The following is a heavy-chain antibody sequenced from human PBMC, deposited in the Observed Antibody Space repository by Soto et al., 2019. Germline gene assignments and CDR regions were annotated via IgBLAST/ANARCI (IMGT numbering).Heavy chain of an antibody. CDR1: GFTFSDHY. V-gene: IGHV3-72*01. CDR2: SRNKANSYTT. Sequence: EVQLVESGGGLVQPGGSLRLSCAVSGFTFSDHYMDWVRQAPGKGLEWVGRSRNKANSYTTEYAASVKGRFTISRDDSENSLYLQMNSLKTEDSALNYCARNSDGSGSYNYYMDVWGKGTTVTVSS. D-gene: IGHD3-10*01. CDR3: ARNSDGSGSYNYYMDV. J-gene: IGHJ6*03.